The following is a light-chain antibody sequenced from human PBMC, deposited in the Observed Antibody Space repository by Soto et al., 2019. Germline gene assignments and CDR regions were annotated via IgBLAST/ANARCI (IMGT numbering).Light chain of an antibody. Sequence: EKVMTQSPATLSMSPGERATLSCRASQSVSTFLAWYQQKPGQAPRLLIYGASTRATGIPARFSGSGSGTEFTLTISSLQSEDFAVYYCQLSTNWPSWTFGQGTRVEVK. CDR2: GAS. V-gene: IGKV3-15*01. CDR1: QSVSTF. J-gene: IGKJ1*01. CDR3: QLSTNWPSWT.